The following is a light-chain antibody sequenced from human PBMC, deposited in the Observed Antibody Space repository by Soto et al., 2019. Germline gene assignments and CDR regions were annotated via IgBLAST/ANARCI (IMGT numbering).Light chain of an antibody. Sequence: DIVMTQSPDSLAVSLGERATINCKSSQSVLYSSNNKNYLAWYQQKPGQPPKLLIYWASTRESGVPDRFSGSGSGTDFTITISSLQAEDVAVYYCQQYYSTPLTFGPGTRVAIK. J-gene: IGKJ3*01. CDR1: QSVLYSSNNKNY. CDR2: WAS. V-gene: IGKV4-1*01. CDR3: QQYYSTPLT.